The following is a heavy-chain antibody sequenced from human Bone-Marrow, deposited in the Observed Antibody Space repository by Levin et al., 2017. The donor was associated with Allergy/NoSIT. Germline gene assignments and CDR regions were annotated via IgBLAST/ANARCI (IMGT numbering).Heavy chain of an antibody. CDR3: ARDSVVPAAIGRYYYYYGMDV. Sequence: GGSLRLSCAASGFTFSSYWMSWVRQAPGKGLEWVANIKQDGSEKYYVDSVKGRFTISRDNAKNSLYLQMNSLRAEDTAVYYCARDSVVPAAIGRYYYYYGMDVWGQGTTVTVSS. CDR2: IKQDGSEK. J-gene: IGHJ6*02. CDR1: GFTFSSYW. D-gene: IGHD2-2*01. V-gene: IGHV3-7*01.